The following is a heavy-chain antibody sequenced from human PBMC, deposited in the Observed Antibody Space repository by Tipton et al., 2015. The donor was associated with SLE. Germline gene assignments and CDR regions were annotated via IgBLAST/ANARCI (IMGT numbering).Heavy chain of an antibody. CDR1: GGSIRSYY. CDR3: AGGSSFPVYF. D-gene: IGHD1-26*01. J-gene: IGHJ4*02. CDR2: IYHSGST. V-gene: IGHV4-59*12. Sequence: GLVKPSETLSLSCTVSGGSIRSYYWSWLRLPPGKGLEWIGYIYHSGSTYYNPSLKSRVTISVDTSNNQFSLKLTSVTAADTAMYYCAGGSSFPVYFWGQGRLVTVSS.